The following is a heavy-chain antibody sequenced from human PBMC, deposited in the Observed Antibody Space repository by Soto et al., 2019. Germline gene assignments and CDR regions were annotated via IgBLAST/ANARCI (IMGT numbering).Heavy chain of an antibody. CDR2: IKRDSTEK. V-gene: IGHV3-7*01. CDR3: ARDSGYVSGGSVNHYLDY. Sequence: EVQLVDSGGGLVQPGGSLRLSCAASGFTFGSYWMSWVRQVPGKGLEWLGTIKRDSTEKKYVASVKGRFTMSRDIAQNSLYLQMDSLRAEDTSVYYCARDSGYVSGGSVNHYLDYWGHGTLVTVSS. J-gene: IGHJ4*01. CDR1: GFTFGSYW. D-gene: IGHD3-10*01.